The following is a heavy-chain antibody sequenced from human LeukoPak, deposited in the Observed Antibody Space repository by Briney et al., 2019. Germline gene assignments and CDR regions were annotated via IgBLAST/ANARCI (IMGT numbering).Heavy chain of an antibody. J-gene: IGHJ4*02. CDR1: GYTFTGYY. V-gene: IGHV1-18*04. CDR2: ISAYNGNT. D-gene: IGHD3-10*01. Sequence: GASVKVSCKASGYTFTGYYMHWVRQAPGQGLEWMGWISAYNGNTNYAQKLQGRVTMTTDTSTSTAYMELRSLRSDDTAVYYCARSYPDFDYWGQGTLVTVSS. CDR3: ARSYPDFDY.